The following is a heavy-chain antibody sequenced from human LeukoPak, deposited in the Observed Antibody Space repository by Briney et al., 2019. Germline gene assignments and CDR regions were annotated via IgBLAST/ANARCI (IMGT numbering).Heavy chain of an antibody. V-gene: IGHV1-2*02. CDR2: INPNSGAT. J-gene: IGHJ5*02. CDR1: GYTFTGYQ. Sequence: ASVKVSCKASGYTFTGYQMHWVRQAPGQGLEWMGWINPNSGATNYAQKFQGRVTMTRDTSISTAYMELSRLRSDDTAVYYCATKGYDNWFDPWGQGTLVTVSS. CDR3: ATKGYDNWFDP. D-gene: IGHD2-15*01.